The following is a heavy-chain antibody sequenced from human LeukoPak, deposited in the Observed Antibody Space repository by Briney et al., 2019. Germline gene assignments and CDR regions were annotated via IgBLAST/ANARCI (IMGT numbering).Heavy chain of an antibody. V-gene: IGHV4-34*09. J-gene: IGHJ3*02. D-gene: IGHD3-10*01. CDR3: ARAVITMVRGVTPNAFDI. Sequence: PSETLSLTCAVYGGSFSGHYWSWLRQPPGRGLEWIGYIYYSGSTYYNPSLKSRVTISVDTSKNQFSLKLSSVTAADTAVYYCARAVITMVRGVTPNAFDIWGQGTMVTVSS. CDR2: IYYSGST. CDR1: GGSFSGHY.